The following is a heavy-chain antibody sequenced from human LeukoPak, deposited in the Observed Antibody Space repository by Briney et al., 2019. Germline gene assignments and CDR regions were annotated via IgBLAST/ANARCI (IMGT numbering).Heavy chain of an antibody. CDR2: TYYRSTWYN. Sequence: SQTLSLTCAISGDTVSSNSVTWNWIRQSPSRGLEWLGRTYYRSTWYNDYAVSARGRITVNPDTSKNQFSLHLNSVTPEDTAVYYCARRLTQYDCFDPWGQGILVTVSS. J-gene: IGHJ5*02. CDR3: ARRLTQYDCFDP. D-gene: IGHD2-2*01. V-gene: IGHV6-1*01. CDR1: GDTVSSNSVT.